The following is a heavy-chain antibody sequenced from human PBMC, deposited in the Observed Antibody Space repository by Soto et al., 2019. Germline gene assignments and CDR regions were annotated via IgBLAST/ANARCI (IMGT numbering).Heavy chain of an antibody. D-gene: IGHD4-17*01. CDR1: GGSISSYY. J-gene: IGHJ3*02. Sequence: SETLSLTCTVSGGSISSYYWSWIRQPPGKGLEWIGYIYYSGSTNYYPSLKSRVTISVDTPKNQFSLKLSSVTAADTAVYYCARDWYGDDAFDIWGQGTMVTVSS. CDR2: IYYSGST. V-gene: IGHV4-59*01. CDR3: ARDWYGDDAFDI.